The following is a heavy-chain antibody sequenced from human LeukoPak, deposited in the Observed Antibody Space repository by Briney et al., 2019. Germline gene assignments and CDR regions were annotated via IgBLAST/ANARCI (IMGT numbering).Heavy chain of an antibody. CDR2: IYHSGST. CDR3: ARDTEGSVSN. J-gene: IGHJ4*02. Sequence: PSETLSLTCAVSGGSISSGGYSWSWIRQPPGKGLEWIGYIYHSGSTYYNPSLKSRVTISVDRSKNQFSLKLSSVTAADTAVYYCARDTEGSVSNWGQGTLVTVSS. CDR1: GGSISSGGYS. D-gene: IGHD3-10*01. V-gene: IGHV4-30-2*01.